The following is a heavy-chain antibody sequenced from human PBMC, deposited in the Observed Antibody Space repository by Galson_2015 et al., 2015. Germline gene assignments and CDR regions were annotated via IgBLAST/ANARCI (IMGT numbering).Heavy chain of an antibody. CDR3: ARDGSGPVEFDS. V-gene: IGHV3-7*01. CDR1: GFNFHGYW. J-gene: IGHJ4*02. D-gene: IGHD1-1*01. Sequence: SLRLSCAASGFNFHGYWMSWVRQAPGKGLEWVANIKEDGIEKDYVDSLKGRFTISRDNAKNSLYLHTNSLRAEDTAVYYCARDGSGPVEFDSWGQGTLVTVSS. CDR2: IKEDGIEK.